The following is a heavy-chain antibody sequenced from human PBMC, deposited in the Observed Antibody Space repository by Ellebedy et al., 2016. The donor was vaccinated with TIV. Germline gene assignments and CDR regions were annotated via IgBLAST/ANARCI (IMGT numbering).Heavy chain of an antibody. CDR1: GYTFTSYY. CDR2: INPSGGST. D-gene: IGHD1-7*01. CDR3: ARDGEVPGKTGTNGLNWFNP. J-gene: IGHJ5*02. Sequence: ASVKVSCXASGYTFTSYYMHWVRQAPGQGLEWMGIINPSGGSTSYAQKFQGRVTMTRDTSTSTVYMELSSLRSEDTAVYYCARDGEVPGKTGTNGLNWFNPWGQGTLVTVSS. V-gene: IGHV1-46*01.